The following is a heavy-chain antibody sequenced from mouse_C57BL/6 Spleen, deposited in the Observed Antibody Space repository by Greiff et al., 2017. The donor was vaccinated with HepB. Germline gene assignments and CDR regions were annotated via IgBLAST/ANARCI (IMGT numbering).Heavy chain of an antibody. D-gene: IGHD1-1*01. V-gene: IGHV5-6*01. CDR3: ARQVYYGSFDY. CDR1: GFTFSSYG. J-gene: IGHJ2*01. Sequence: EVKLVESGGDLVKPGGSLKLSCAASGFTFSSYGMFWVRQTPDKRLEWLATISSGGSYTYYPDSVKGRFTISRDNAKNTLYLQMSSLKSEDTAMYYCARQVYYGSFDYWGQGTTLTVSS. CDR2: ISSGGSYT.